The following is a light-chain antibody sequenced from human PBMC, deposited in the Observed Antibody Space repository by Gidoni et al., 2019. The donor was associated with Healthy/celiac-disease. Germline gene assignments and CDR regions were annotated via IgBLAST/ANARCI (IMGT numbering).Light chain of an antibody. V-gene: IGKV1-9*01. CDR3: QQLNSYPRLT. CDR2: AAS. Sequence: DIQLTQSPSFLSASVGDSVTITCRASQGISSYLAGYQQKPGKAPKLLIYAASTLQSGVPSRFSGSGSGTEFTLTISSLQPEDFATYYCQQLNSYPRLTFGGGTKVEIK. J-gene: IGKJ4*01. CDR1: QGISSY.